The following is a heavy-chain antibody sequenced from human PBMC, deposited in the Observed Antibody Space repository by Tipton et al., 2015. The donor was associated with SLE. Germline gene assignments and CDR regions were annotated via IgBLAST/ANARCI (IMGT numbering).Heavy chain of an antibody. CDR1: NGSISSAGYY. D-gene: IGHD3-22*01. J-gene: IGHJ4*02. CDR2: IYSSGIT. CDR3: ARYYDDSTGDCLFDY. Sequence: TLSLTCTVSNGSISSAGYYWSWIRQHPGKGLEWIGYIYSSGITYYNPSLTGRPAISLDASKKQFSLKLTSVTTADTAVYYCARYYDDSTGDCLFDYWGQGILVTVST. V-gene: IGHV4-31*03.